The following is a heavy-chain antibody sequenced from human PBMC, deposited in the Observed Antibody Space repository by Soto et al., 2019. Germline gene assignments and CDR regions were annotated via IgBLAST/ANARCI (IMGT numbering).Heavy chain of an antibody. V-gene: IGHV1-2*02. CDR2: INPKSGGT. CDR3: AGNWNDGDDYFDY. CDR1: GYTFTDYY. J-gene: IGHJ4*02. Sequence: ASVKVSCKASGYTFTDYYIQWVRQAPGQGFEWMGWINPKSGGTSYAKKFQGRVTMTRDTSISTIYMELRRLRSDDTAIYYCAGNWNDGDDYFDYWGQGTLVTVSS. D-gene: IGHD1-1*01.